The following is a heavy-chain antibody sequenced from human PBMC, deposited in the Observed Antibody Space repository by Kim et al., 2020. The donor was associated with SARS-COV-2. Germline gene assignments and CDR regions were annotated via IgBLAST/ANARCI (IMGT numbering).Heavy chain of an antibody. CDR1: GFTFSNYA. D-gene: IGHD1-26*01. V-gene: IGHV3-23*01. CDR2: ISGGGDST. CDR3: AIQTNSYSGPVDY. J-gene: IGHJ4*02. Sequence: GGSLRLSCAASGFTFSNYAMSWVRQAPGKGLEWVSAISGGGDSTYYADSVKGRFTISRDNSKNTLFLQMNSLRAEDTAVYYCAIQTNSYSGPVDYWGQGTLVTVSS.